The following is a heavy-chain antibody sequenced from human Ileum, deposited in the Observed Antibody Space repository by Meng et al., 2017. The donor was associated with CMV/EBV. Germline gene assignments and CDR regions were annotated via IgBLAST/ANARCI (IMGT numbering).Heavy chain of an antibody. CDR1: GGSLNGYY. D-gene: IGHD3-10*01. J-gene: IGHJ4*02. CDR3: ARVGKSFFGDLLPYYFDF. V-gene: IGHV4-59*01. Sequence: SETLSLTCSVSGGSLNGYYWSWIRQTPGRGLEWLGNIFFSGRTDYNPSVMSRVSLSVDTSKRQFSLQLRSVTAADTAVYYCARVGKSFFGDLLPYYFDFWGQGDLVNVSS. CDR2: IFFSGRT.